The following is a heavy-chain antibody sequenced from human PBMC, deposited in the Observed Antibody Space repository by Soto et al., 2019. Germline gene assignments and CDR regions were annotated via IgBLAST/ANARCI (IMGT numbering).Heavy chain of an antibody. CDR2: ISSSSSYI. Sequence: GGSLRLSCAASGFTFSSYSMNWVRQAPGKGLEWVSSISSSSSYIYYADSVKGRFTISRDNAKNSLYLQMNSLRAEDTAVYYCARGIQLDGLGFDYWGQGTLVTVSS. D-gene: IGHD5-18*01. CDR3: ARGIQLDGLGFDY. J-gene: IGHJ4*02. V-gene: IGHV3-21*01. CDR1: GFTFSSYS.